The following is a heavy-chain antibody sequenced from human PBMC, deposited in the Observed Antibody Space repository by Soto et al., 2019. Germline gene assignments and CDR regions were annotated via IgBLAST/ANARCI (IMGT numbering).Heavy chain of an antibody. V-gene: IGHV1-18*01. Sequence: QVHLVQSGAEVKMPGASVKVSCKASGFTFTSYAITWVRQAPGQGLEWMGWISAYNGNTKYAQKLQGRVTMTTDSSTSTAYMELGSLTSDDTAVYFCARDFTGWPPDGVDSWGQGTLVTVSA. CDR3: ARDFTGWPPDGVDS. J-gene: IGHJ4*02. CDR1: GFTFTSYA. CDR2: ISAYNGNT. D-gene: IGHD3-16*01.